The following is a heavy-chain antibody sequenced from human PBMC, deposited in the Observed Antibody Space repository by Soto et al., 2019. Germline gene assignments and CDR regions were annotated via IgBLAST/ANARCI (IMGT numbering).Heavy chain of an antibody. D-gene: IGHD6-13*01. CDR3: ARDRIYSSSWHDN. Sequence: QVQLVESGGGVVQPGRSLRLSCAASGFTFSSYAMHWVRQAPGKGLEWVAVISYDGSNKYYADSVKGRFTISRDNSKNTLYLQMNSLRAEDTAVYYCARDRIYSSSWHDNWGQGTLVTVSS. CDR2: ISYDGSNK. J-gene: IGHJ4*02. V-gene: IGHV3-30-3*01. CDR1: GFTFSSYA.